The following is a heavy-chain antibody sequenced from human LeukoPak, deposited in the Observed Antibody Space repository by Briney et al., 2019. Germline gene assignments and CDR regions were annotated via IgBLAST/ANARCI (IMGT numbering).Heavy chain of an antibody. D-gene: IGHD1-26*01. V-gene: IGHV1-18*01. Sequence: ASVKVSCKASGYTFNSYPLTWVRQAPGVGFEWVGWITADNFNTNYAQKFQGRVTLTKETSTNTAYMEMRSLMSDDTAVYYCARDPEWEVTLDHWGQGTLVTVSS. CDR1: GYTFNSYP. J-gene: IGHJ4*02. CDR2: ITADNFNT. CDR3: ARDPEWEVTLDH.